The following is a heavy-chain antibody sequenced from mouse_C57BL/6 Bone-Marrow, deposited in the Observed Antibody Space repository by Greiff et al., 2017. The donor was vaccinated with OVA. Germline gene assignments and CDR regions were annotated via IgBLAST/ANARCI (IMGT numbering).Heavy chain of an antibody. Sequence: EVKLQESGPGLVKPSQSLSLTCSVTGYSITSGYYWNWIRQFPGNKLEWMGYISYDGSNNYNPSLKNRISITRDTSKNQFFLKLNSVTTEDTATYYCARVGYHGYYAMDYWGQGTSVTVSS. CDR3: ARVGYHGYYAMDY. J-gene: IGHJ4*01. V-gene: IGHV3-6*01. CDR2: ISYDGSN. D-gene: IGHD2-2*01. CDR1: GYSITSGYY.